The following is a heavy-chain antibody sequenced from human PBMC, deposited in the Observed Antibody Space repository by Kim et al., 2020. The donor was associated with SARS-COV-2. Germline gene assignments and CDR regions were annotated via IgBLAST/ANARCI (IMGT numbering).Heavy chain of an antibody. V-gene: IGHV4-31*03. J-gene: IGHJ4*02. D-gene: IGHD4-17*01. Sequence: SETLSLTCTVSGGSISSGGYYWSWIRQHPGKGLEWIGYIYYSGSTYYNPSLKSRVTISVDTSKNQFSLKLSSVTAADTAVYYCARGYGDYFLVDYWGQGTLVTVSS. CDR1: GGSISSGGYY. CDR3: ARGYGDYFLVDY. CDR2: IYYSGST.